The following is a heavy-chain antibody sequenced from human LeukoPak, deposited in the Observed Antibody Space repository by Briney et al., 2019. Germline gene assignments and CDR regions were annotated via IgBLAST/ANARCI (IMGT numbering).Heavy chain of an antibody. CDR1: GFTFDDYA. Sequence: GGSLRLSCAASGFTFDDYAMHWVRQAPGKGLEWVSGISWNSGSIGYADSVKGRFTISRDNAKNSLYLQTNSLRAEDTALYYCAKDIRGGDYYDSSGYYSTGGLDYWGQGTLVTVSS. CDR3: AKDIRGGDYYDSSGYYSTGGLDY. V-gene: IGHV3-9*01. D-gene: IGHD3-22*01. CDR2: ISWNSGSI. J-gene: IGHJ4*02.